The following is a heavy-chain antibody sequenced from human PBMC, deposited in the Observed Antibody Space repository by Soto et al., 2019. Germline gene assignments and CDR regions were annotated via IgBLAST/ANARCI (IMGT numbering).Heavy chain of an antibody. Sequence: PSETLSLTCTVSGGSISSGDYYWSWIRQPPGKGLEWIGYIYYSGSTYYNPSLKSRVTISVDTSKNQFSLKLSSVTAADTAVYYCARGRGVYDSSEGYYFDYWGQGTLVTVSS. CDR3: ARGRGVYDSSEGYYFDY. D-gene: IGHD3-22*01. CDR2: IYYSGST. V-gene: IGHV4-30-4*01. CDR1: GGSISSGDYY. J-gene: IGHJ4*02.